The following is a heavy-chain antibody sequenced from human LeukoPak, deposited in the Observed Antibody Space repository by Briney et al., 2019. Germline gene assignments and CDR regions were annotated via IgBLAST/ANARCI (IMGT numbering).Heavy chain of an antibody. Sequence: ASVKVSCKASGYTFTGDYMHWVRQAPGQGLEWMGWINPNNGGTNYAQKFQGRVTMTRDTSISTAYMELSRLTSDDTAVYYCARDTGAVTTHFDYWGQGTLVTVSS. CDR3: ARDTGAVTTHFDY. CDR1: GYTFTGDY. V-gene: IGHV1-2*02. D-gene: IGHD4-17*01. J-gene: IGHJ4*02. CDR2: INPNNGGT.